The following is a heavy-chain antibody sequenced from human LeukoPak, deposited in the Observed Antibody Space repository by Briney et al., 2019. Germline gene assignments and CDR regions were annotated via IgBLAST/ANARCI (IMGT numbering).Heavy chain of an antibody. D-gene: IGHD6-19*01. CDR3: ARFSSGWADY. Sequence: GGSLRLSCAASGFTVSSNYMSWVRQAPGKGLEWVSAIYSGGSTYYADSVKGRFTISRDNSKNTLYLQMNSLRAEDTAVYYCARFSSGWADYWGQGTLVTVSS. CDR1: GFTVSSNY. CDR2: IYSGGST. V-gene: IGHV3-53*01. J-gene: IGHJ4*02.